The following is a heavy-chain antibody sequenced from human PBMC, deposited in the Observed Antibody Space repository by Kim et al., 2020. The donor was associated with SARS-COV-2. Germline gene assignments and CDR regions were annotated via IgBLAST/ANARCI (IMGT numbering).Heavy chain of an antibody. V-gene: IGHV4-39*02. J-gene: IGHJ2*01. CDR2: TYDSGNT. CDR3: SRDQRCSNGWEAGWY. CDR1: GGSLSSSSYY. Sequence: SETLSLTCTVSGGSLSSSSYYWGWIRQPPGKGLEWIGTTYDSGNTYYHPSLKSRVSIAVDTSKNQFSLKLVSVTAADTAVYYCSRDQRCSNGWEAGWY. D-gene: IGHD6-19*01.